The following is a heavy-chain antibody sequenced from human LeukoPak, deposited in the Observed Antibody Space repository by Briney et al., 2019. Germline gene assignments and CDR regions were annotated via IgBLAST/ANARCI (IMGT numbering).Heavy chain of an antibody. Sequence: GGSLRLSCAASGHTLSRYLMSWVPQAPGRGLEWVANINKDGSEKTYLYSVKGRFTVSRDNAKNSLFLQMNSLRGDDTAVYYCARSNPNRNALDLWGQGTMVTISS. CDR3: ARSNPNRNALDL. CDR1: GHTLSRYL. J-gene: IGHJ3*01. V-gene: IGHV3-7*01. CDR2: INKDGSEK. D-gene: IGHD1-14*01.